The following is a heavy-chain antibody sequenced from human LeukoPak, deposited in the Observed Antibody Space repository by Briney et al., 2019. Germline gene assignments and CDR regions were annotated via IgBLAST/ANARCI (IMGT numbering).Heavy chain of an antibody. Sequence: SVKVSCKASGGTFSSYAISWVRQAPGQGLEWMGRIIPILGIANYAQKFQGRVTITADKSTSTAYMELSSLRSEDTAVYYCARERNSYYQFDYWGQGTLVTVSS. V-gene: IGHV1-69*04. CDR1: GGTFSSYA. J-gene: IGHJ4*02. D-gene: IGHD3-10*01. CDR2: IIPILGIA. CDR3: ARERNSYYQFDY.